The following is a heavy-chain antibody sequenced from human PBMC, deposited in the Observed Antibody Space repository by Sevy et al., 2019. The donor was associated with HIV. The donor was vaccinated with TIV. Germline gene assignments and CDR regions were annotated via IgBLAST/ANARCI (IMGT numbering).Heavy chain of an antibody. CDR1: EFIFSSHA. Sequence: GGSLRLSCAASEFIFSSHAVSWVRQAPGKGLEWLSAISGNGENTHYADSVRGRFTISRDNFKNTLYLQMNSLRAEDPALYYCARDGRGISAFDIWGPGTMVTVSS. J-gene: IGHJ3*02. CDR3: ARDGRGISAFDI. V-gene: IGHV3-23*01. CDR2: ISGNGENT. D-gene: IGHD3-3*02.